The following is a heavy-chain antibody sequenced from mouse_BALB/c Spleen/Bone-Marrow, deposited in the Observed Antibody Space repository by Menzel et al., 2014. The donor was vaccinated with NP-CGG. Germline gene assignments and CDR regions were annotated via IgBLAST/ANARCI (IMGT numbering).Heavy chain of an antibody. Sequence: VQLQQPGAELVKPGASVKLSCTASGFNIKDTYMHWVKQRPEQGLEWIGRIDPANGNTKYGPKFQGKATITADTSSNTAYLQLSSLTSEDTAVYYCARWEYYAMDCWGQGTSVTVSS. V-gene: IGHV14-3*02. J-gene: IGHJ4*01. D-gene: IGHD4-1*01. CDR3: ARWEYYAMDC. CDR2: IDPANGNT. CDR1: GFNIKDTY.